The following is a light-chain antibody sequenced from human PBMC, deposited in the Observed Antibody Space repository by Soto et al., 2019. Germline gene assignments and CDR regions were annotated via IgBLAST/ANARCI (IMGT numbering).Light chain of an antibody. Sequence: EIVMTKSPATLSVSPGERATLSCRASQSVSSNLAWYQQKPGQAPRLLIYGASTRATGIPARFSGSGSGTEFTLTISSLLSDDFAVYYCQQYHYWWTFGQGTKVEIK. J-gene: IGKJ1*01. CDR1: QSVSSN. CDR2: GAS. CDR3: QQYHYWWT. V-gene: IGKV3-15*01.